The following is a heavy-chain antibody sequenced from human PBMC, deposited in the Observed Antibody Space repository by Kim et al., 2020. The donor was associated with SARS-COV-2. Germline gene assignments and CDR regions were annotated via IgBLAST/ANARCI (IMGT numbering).Heavy chain of an antibody. J-gene: IGHJ6*02. CDR3: ARDFTVTTHYYYGMDV. V-gene: IGHV3-7*03. CDR2: IKQDGSEK. Sequence: GGSLRLSCAASGFTFSSYWMNWVRQAPGKGLEWVANIKQDGSEKYYVASVKGRFTISRDNAKNSLYLQMNSLRAEDTAVYYCARDFTVTTHYYYGMDVWGQGTTVTVSS. CDR1: GFTFSSYW. D-gene: IGHD4-17*01.